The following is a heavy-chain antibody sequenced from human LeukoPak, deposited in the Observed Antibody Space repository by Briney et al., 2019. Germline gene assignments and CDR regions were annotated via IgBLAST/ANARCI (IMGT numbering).Heavy chain of an antibody. V-gene: IGHV4-39*07. J-gene: IGHJ4*02. Sequence: SETLSLTCTVSGVSISSNSYYWGWIRQPPGKGLEWIGSISYSGSTYYNPSLKSRVTISVDKSKNQFSLKLSSVTAADTAVYYCARTLNLYCTNGVCYRIEFDYWGQGTLVTVSS. CDR1: GVSISSNSYY. CDR3: ARTLNLYCTNGVCYRIEFDY. CDR2: ISYSGST. D-gene: IGHD2-8*01.